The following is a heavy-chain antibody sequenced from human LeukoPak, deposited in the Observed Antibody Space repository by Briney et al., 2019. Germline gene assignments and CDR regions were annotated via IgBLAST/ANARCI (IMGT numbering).Heavy chain of an antibody. CDR3: ASVHPSAAIGS. CDR1: GGSFSGYY. V-gene: IGHV4-34*01. Sequence: SETLSLTCAVYGGSFSGYYWSWIRQPPGKGLEWIGEINQSGSTNYNPSLKSRVTISVDTSKNQFSLKLSSVTAADTAVYYCASVHPSAAIGSWGQGTLVTVSS. D-gene: IGHD2-2*01. CDR2: INQSGST. J-gene: IGHJ5*02.